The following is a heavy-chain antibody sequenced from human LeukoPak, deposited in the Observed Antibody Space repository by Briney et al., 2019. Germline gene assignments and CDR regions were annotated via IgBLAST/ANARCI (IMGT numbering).Heavy chain of an antibody. CDR2: IKQDGSEK. D-gene: IGHD1-1*01. CDR1: GFSFYNAW. J-gene: IGHJ3*02. Sequence: GGSLRLSCATSGFSFYNAWMSWVRQAPGKGLEWVANIKQDGSEKYYVDSVKGRFTISRDNAKNSLYLQMNSLRAEDTAVYYCARGNVLYAFDIWGQGTMVTVSS. V-gene: IGHV3-7*03. CDR3: ARGNVLYAFDI.